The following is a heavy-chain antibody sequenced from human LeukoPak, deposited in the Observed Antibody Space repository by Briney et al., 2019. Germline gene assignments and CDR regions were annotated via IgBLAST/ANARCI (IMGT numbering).Heavy chain of an antibody. J-gene: IGHJ6*02. CDR3: ARKPSDSGDYYYYGMDV. Sequence: GGSLRLSCAASGFTFSSYSMNWVRQAPGKGLEWVSSISSSSSYIYYADSVKGRFTISRDNAKNSLYLQMNSLRAEDTAVYYCARKPSDSGDYYYYGMDVWGQGTTVTVSS. CDR1: GFTFSSYS. V-gene: IGHV3-21*01. D-gene: IGHD4-17*01. CDR2: ISSSSSYI.